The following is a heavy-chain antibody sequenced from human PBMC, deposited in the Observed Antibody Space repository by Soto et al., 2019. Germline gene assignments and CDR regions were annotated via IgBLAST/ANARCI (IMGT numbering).Heavy chain of an antibody. J-gene: IGHJ4*02. Sequence: ASVKVSCKSSGYAFTGYYIHWVRQAPGQGLEWMGWINPNSGDTNYAQKFQGRVTMTRDTSFSTAYMELSSLRSDDAAVYYCATRYSYVHFWGQGTLVTVSS. D-gene: IGHD5-18*01. CDR3: ATRYSYVHF. CDR1: GYAFTGYY. CDR2: INPNSGDT. V-gene: IGHV1-2*02.